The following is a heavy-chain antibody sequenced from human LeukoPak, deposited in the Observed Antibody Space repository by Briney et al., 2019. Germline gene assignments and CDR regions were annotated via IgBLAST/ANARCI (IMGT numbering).Heavy chain of an antibody. J-gene: IGHJ6*02. CDR3: ARAPRTYYYGSGSYYSHTYYYYGMDV. V-gene: IGHV3-53*04. CDR1: GFTVSSNY. D-gene: IGHD3-10*01. Sequence: GGSLRLSCAASGFTVSSNYMSWVRQAPGKGLEWVSVIYSGGSTYYADSVKGRFTISRHNSKNTLYLQMNSLRAEDTAVYYCARAPRTYYYGSGSYYSHTYYYYGMDVWGQGTTVTVSS. CDR2: IYSGGST.